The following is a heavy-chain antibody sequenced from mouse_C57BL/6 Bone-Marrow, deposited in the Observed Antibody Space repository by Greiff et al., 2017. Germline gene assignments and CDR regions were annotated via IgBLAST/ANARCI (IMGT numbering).Heavy chain of an antibody. CDR3: ARRADY. CDR1: GYTFTSYG. V-gene: IGHV1-81*01. D-gene: IGHD3-1*01. Sequence: QVQLQQSGAELARPGASVKLSCKASGYTFTSYGISWVKQRTGQGLEWIGEIYPRSGNTYYNEKFKGKATLTADKSSSTAYMELRSLTSEDSAVYFCARRADYWGKGTTLTVSS. CDR2: IYPRSGNT. J-gene: IGHJ2*01.